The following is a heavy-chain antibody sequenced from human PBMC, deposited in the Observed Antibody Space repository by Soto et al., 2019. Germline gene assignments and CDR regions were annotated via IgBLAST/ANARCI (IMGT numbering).Heavy chain of an antibody. J-gene: IGHJ4*02. CDR2: TSSSSSYI. CDR1: GFTFSSYS. CDR3: ARDGVVVPAAIYDY. V-gene: IGHV3-21*01. Sequence: GSLRLSCAASGFTFSSYSMNWVRQAPGKGLEWVSSTSSSSSYIYYADSVKGRFTISRDNAKNSLYLQMNSLRAEDTAVYYCARDGVVVPAAIYDYWGQGTLVTVSS. D-gene: IGHD2-2*01.